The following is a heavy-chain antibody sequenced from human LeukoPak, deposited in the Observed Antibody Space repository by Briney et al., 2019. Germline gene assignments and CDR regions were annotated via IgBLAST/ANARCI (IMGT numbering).Heavy chain of an antibody. J-gene: IGHJ3*02. CDR3: ARDPPGGYSYGPSGYAFDI. D-gene: IGHD5-18*01. CDR1: GYTFTTYD. V-gene: IGHV1-8*01. CDR2: MNPNSGNT. Sequence: ASVKVSCKASGYTFTTYDINWVRQATGQGLEWMGWMNPNSGNTGYAQKFQGRLTMTRNTSISTAYMELSSLRSEDTAVYYCARDPPGGYSYGPSGYAFDIWGQGTMVTVSS.